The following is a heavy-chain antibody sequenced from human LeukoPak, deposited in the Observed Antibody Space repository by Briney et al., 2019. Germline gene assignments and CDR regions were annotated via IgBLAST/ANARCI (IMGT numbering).Heavy chain of an antibody. V-gene: IGHV3-53*01. J-gene: IGHJ4*02. CDR1: GFTVSSDY. D-gene: IGHD5-24*01. CDR3: ARQRLEMSTIGAFDC. Sequence: GGSLGLSCAASGFTVSSDYMSWVRQAPGKGLEWVSAIFSGGRTYYADSVKGRFTISSDNSDNTLYLQINSLRAEDTAVYYCARQRLEMSTIGAFDCGGPGTLVSVSS. CDR2: IFSGGRT.